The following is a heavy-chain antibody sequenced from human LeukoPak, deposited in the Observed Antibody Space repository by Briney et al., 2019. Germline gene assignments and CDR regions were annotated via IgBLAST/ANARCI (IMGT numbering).Heavy chain of an antibody. CDR2: IVGSGGST. CDR1: GFTFSNYA. Sequence: PGASLRLSCAASGFTFSNYAMSWVRQAPGKGLEWVSAIVGSGGSTYYADSVKGRFSISRDNSKNTLFLQMNSLRVEDTALYYCSKWGDYDVLTGYYDSDFWGQATLVSVSS. D-gene: IGHD3-9*01. V-gene: IGHV3-23*01. CDR3: SKWGDYDVLTGYYDSDF. J-gene: IGHJ4*02.